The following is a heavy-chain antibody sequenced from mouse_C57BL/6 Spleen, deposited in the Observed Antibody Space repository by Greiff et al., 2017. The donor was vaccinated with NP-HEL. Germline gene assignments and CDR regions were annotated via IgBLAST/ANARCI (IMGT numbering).Heavy chain of an antibody. CDR3: TRKGSYGSSYDYAMDY. V-gene: IGHV1-5*01. Sequence: VQLQQSGTVLARPGASVKMSCKTSGYTFTSYWMHWVKQRPGQGLEWIGAIYPGNSDTSYNQKFKGKAKLPAVTSASTAYMELSSLTNEDSAVYYCTRKGSYGSSYDYAMDYWGQGTSVTVSS. D-gene: IGHD1-1*01. CDR1: GYTFTSYW. CDR2: IYPGNSDT. J-gene: IGHJ4*01.